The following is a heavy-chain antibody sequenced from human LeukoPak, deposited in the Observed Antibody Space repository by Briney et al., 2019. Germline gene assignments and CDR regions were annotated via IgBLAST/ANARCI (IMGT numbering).Heavy chain of an antibody. D-gene: IGHD3-9*01. J-gene: IGHJ5*02. CDR1: GFTFSTFA. Sequence: QTGGSLRLSCAASGFTFSTFAMLWVRQPRGKGLEWVSSIFPSGGEIHYADSVRGRFTISRDNSKNTLYLQMNSLRAEDTAVYYCAKDGRRDDLRYFDWLTGTNWFDPWGQGTLVTVSS. CDR3: AKDGRRDDLRYFDWLTGTNWFDP. CDR2: IFPSGGEI. V-gene: IGHV3-23*01.